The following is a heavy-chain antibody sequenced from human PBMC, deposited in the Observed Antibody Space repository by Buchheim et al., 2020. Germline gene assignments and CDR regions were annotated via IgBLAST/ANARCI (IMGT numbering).Heavy chain of an antibody. CDR3: PRDLHSGYSSSWYAGYYYYYGMDV. V-gene: IGHV3-21*01. D-gene: IGHD6-13*01. CDR1: GFTFSSYS. J-gene: IGHJ6*02. Sequence: EVQLVESGGGLVKPGGSLRLSCAASGFTFSSYSMNWVRQAPGKGLEWVSSISSSSSYIYYADSVKGRFTISRDNAKNSLYLQMNSLRAEDIAGYYCPRDLHSGYSSSWYAGYYYYYGMDVWGQGTT. CDR2: ISSSSSYI.